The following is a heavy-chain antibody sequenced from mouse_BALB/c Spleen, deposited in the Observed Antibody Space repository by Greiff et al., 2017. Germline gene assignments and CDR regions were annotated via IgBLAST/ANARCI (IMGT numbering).Heavy chain of an antibody. V-gene: IGHV1-69*02. D-gene: IGHD3-3*01. CDR1: GYTFTSYW. Sequence: VQLQQPGAELVRPGASVKLSCKASGYTFTSYWINWVKQRPGQGLEWIGNIYPSDSYTNYNQKFKDKATLTVGKSSSTAYMQLSSPTSEDSAVYYCTRGGPFDYWGQGTTLTVSS. J-gene: IGHJ2*01. CDR3: TRGGPFDY. CDR2: IYPSDSYT.